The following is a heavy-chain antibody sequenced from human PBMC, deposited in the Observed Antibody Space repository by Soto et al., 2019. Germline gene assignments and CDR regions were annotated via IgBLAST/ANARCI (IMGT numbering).Heavy chain of an antibody. CDR2: IYHSGST. CDR1: GGSNSSSNW. D-gene: IGHD4-17*01. Sequence: ETLSRSGSVSGGSNSSSNWWSWVRQPPGKGLEWIVEIYHSGSTNYNPSLKSRVTISVDKSKNQFSLKLSSVTAADTAVYYCARWDDYGDYYFDYWGQGTLVTVYS. V-gene: IGHV4-4*02. J-gene: IGHJ4*02. CDR3: ARWDDYGDYYFDY.